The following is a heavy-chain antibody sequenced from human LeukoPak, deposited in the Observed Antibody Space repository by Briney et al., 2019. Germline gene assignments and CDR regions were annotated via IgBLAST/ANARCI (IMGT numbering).Heavy chain of an antibody. CDR2: IYYSGST. Sequence: SETLSLTCTVSGGSISSGDYYWSWIRQPPGKGLEWIGYIYYSGSTYYNPSLKSRVTISVDTSKNQFSLKLSSVTAADTAVYYCARDVGPEGLNWFDPWGQGTLVTVSS. J-gene: IGHJ5*02. V-gene: IGHV4-30-4*02. CDR3: ARDVGPEGLNWFDP. CDR1: GGSISSGDYY. D-gene: IGHD1-26*01.